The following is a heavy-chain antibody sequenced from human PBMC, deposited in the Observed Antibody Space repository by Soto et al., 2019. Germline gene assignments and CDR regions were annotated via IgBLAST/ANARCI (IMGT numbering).Heavy chain of an antibody. CDR3: AKGYGDYVDYYYYYMDV. D-gene: IGHD4-17*01. CDR2: ISGSGGST. V-gene: IGHV3-23*01. CDR1: GFTFSSYA. J-gene: IGHJ6*03. Sequence: GGSLRLSCAASGFTFSSYAMSWVRQAPGKGLEWVSAISGSGGSTYYADSVKGRFTISRDNSKNTLYLQMNSLRAEDTAVYYCAKGYGDYVDYYYYYMDVWGKGTTVTVSS.